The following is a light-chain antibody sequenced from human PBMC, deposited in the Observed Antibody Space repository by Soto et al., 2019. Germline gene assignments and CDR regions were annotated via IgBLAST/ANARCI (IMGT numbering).Light chain of an antibody. CDR1: SSDIGGYTY. CDR2: EVS. V-gene: IGLV2-8*01. J-gene: IGLJ1*01. Sequence: QSVLTQPPSASGSPGQSVTISCSGTSSDIGGYTYVSWYQHHPGKAPELMIYEVSKRPSGVPDRFSGSKSGDTASLTVSGLQAEDEADYYCSSLANSNSYVFGTGTKVTV. CDR3: SSLANSNSYV.